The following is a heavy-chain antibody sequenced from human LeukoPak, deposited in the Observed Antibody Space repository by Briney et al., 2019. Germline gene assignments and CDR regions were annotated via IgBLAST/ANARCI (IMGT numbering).Heavy chain of an antibody. CDR1: GFTFSSYS. CDR2: ISSSSSYI. CDR3: ARGPPRTYYDFWSGYLRCDY. J-gene: IGHJ4*02. Sequence: GGSLRLSCAASGFTFSSYSMNWVRQAPGMGLEWVSSISSSSSYIYYADSVKGRFTISRDNAKNSLYLQMNSLRAEDTAVYYCARGPPRTYYDFWSGYLRCDYWGQGTLVTVSS. D-gene: IGHD3-3*01. V-gene: IGHV3-21*01.